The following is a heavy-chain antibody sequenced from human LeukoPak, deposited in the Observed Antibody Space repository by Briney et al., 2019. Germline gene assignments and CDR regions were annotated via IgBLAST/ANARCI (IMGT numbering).Heavy chain of an antibody. CDR1: GLTLCNYW. V-gene: IGHV3-7*01. D-gene: IGHD4/OR15-4a*01. CDR2: INLDGGDK. J-gene: IGHJ4*02. CDR3: ARDYDYSLDY. Sequence: GGSLRLSCESSGLTLCNYWMNWVRQAPGKGLEWVANINLDGGDKSYVGSVKGRFTISRENAKNSLYLQMNSLGAEETAVYYCARDYDYSLDYWGQGSLVTVSS.